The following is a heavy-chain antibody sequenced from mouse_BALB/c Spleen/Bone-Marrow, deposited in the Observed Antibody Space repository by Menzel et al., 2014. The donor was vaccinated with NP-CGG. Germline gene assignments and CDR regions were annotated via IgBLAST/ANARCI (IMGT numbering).Heavy chain of an antibody. V-gene: IGHV14-3*02. CDR2: IDPANGNS. CDR3: TRGGNYGWFAY. CDR1: GFNIKDIY. Sequence: VQLKESGAELVKPGASVKLSCTASGFNIKDIYMHWVKERPEQGLEWIGRIDPANGNSIYDPKFQDKATITADTSSITAYLQLSSLTSEDTAVYYCTRGGNYGWFAYWGQGTLVTVSA. D-gene: IGHD2-1*01. J-gene: IGHJ3*01.